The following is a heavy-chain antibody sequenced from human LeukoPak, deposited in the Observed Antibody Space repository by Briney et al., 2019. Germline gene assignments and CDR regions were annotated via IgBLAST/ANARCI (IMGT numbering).Heavy chain of an antibody. V-gene: IGHV4-30-4*01. CDR2: IFSSGST. J-gene: IGHJ5*02. CDR1: GASISSGNYY. CDR3: ARRDYYGRWFDP. D-gene: IGHD3-10*01. Sequence: SQTLSLTCTVSGASISSGNYYWSWIRQPPGKALEWIGYIFSSGSTYYNPSLKSRVTISVDTSKNQFSLKLTSVSAADTAVYYCARRDYYGRWFDPWGQGTLVTVSS.